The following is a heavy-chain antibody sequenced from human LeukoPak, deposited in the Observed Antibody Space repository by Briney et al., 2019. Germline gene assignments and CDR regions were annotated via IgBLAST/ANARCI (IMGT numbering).Heavy chain of an antibody. J-gene: IGHJ4*02. CDR2: IYYSGST. CDR1: GGSFISSSYY. D-gene: IGHD6-19*01. V-gene: IGHV4-39*07. Sequence: PSETLSLTCTVSGGSFISSSYYWGWVRQPPGKGLEWIGSIYYSGSTSYNPSLKSRVTISVDTSKNQFSLKLSSVTAADTAVYYCARRYSSGWYQRYYFDYWGQGTLVTVSS. CDR3: ARRYSSGWYQRYYFDY.